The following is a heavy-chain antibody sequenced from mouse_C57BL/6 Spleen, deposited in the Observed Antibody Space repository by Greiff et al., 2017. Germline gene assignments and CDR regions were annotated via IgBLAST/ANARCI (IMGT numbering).Heavy chain of an antibody. CDR2: INPGSGGT. J-gene: IGHJ2*01. Sequence: QVQLQQSGAELVRPGTSVKVSCKASGYAFTNYLIEWVKQRPGQGLEWIGEINPGSGGTNYNEKFKGKATLTADKSSSTAYMQLSRLTSADSAVFFCACSYCSNYDYWGQGTTLTVSS. CDR1: GYAFTNYL. CDR3: ACSYCSNYDY. D-gene: IGHD2-5*01. V-gene: IGHV1-54*01.